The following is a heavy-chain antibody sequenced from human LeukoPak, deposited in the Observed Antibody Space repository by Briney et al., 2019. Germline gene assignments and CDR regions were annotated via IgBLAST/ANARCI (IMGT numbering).Heavy chain of an antibody. CDR2: IWYDGSSK. D-gene: IGHD2-2*01. CDR1: GFTFISYG. V-gene: IGHV3-33*08. CDR3: ARDKWYCSSSSCYLGGSRGLDF. J-gene: IGHJ4*02. Sequence: GGSLRLSCAASGFTFISYGMHWVRQAPGKGLEWVAVIWYDGSSKYYADYVKGRFTISRDNSKNTLYLQMNSLRAEDTAVYYCARDKWYCSSSSCYLGGSRGLDFWGRGTLVTV.